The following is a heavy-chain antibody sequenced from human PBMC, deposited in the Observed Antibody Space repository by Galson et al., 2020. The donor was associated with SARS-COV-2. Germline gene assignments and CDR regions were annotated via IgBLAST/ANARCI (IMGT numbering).Heavy chain of an antibody. J-gene: IGHJ6*03. CDR3: VRGAEERRIIVVVPYYYTYMDV. D-gene: IGHD2-2*01. V-gene: IGHV4-34*01. Sequence: SETLSLTCAAYGGSFKNYYWPWIPQSPGKGLQWIEEINHRGSTNSDPSPQGRVAMSEDTSKNQFSLRLSSVTAADTAVYYCVRGAEERRIIVVVPYYYTYMDVWGGGTAVTVSS. CDR2: INHRGST. CDR1: GGSFKNYY.